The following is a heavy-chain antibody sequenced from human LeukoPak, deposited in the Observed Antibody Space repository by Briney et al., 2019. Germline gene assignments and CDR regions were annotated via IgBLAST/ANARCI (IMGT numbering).Heavy chain of an antibody. D-gene: IGHD3-10*01. CDR2: IKQDGSEK. V-gene: IGHV3-7*01. CDR3: ARGGYYYGSGSPLSSGYYYYMDV. CDR1: GFTFSSYW. Sequence: GGSLRLSCAASGFTFSSYWMSWVRQAPGKGLEWVANIKQDGSEKYYVDSVKGRFTISRDNAKNSLYLQMNSLRAEDTAVYYCARGGYYYGSGSPLSSGYYYYMDVWGKGTTVTISS. J-gene: IGHJ6*03.